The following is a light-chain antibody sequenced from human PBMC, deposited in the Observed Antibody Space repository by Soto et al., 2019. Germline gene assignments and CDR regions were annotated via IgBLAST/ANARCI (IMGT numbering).Light chain of an antibody. CDR2: DVT. J-gene: IGLJ1*01. Sequence: QSALTQPASVSGSPGQSITISCTGTSSDVGSYDCVSWYQHHPGKAPKLIIYDVTNRPSGVSVRFSGSKSGNTASLTISGLQAEDEADYYCSSYTTISTSTGVFGTGTKVTVL. CDR1: SSDVGSYDC. V-gene: IGLV2-14*03. CDR3: SSYTTISTSTGV.